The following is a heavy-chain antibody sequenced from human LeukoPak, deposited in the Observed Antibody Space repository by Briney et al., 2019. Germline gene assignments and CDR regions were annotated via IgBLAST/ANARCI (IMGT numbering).Heavy chain of an antibody. CDR3: ARVWGGSYFDY. CDR2: IYHSGST. V-gene: IGHV4-30-2*01. Sequence: SETLSLTCAVSGGFISSGGYSWSWIRQPPGKGLEWIGYIYHSGSTYYNPSLRSRVTISVDRSKNQFSLKLSSVTAADTAVYYCARVWGGSYFDYWGQGTLVTVSS. CDR1: GGFISSGGYS. D-gene: IGHD1-26*01. J-gene: IGHJ4*02.